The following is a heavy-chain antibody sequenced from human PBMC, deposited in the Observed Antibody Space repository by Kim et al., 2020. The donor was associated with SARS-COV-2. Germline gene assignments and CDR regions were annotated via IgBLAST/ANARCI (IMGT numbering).Heavy chain of an antibody. D-gene: IGHD3-3*01. J-gene: IGHJ5*02. CDR3: AKDHIRTIFGDNWFDP. V-gene: IGHV3-23*01. Sequence: VKGRFTISRDNSKNTLYLQMNSLRAEDTAVYYCAKDHIRTIFGDNWFDPWGQGTLVTVSS.